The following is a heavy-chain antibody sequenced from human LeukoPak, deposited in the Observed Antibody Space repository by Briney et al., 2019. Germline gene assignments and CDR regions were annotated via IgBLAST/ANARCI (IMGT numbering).Heavy chain of an antibody. CDR3: GRGGGLDV. CDR2: IKQDGSEK. CDR1: GFTFSSYW. J-gene: IGHJ6*02. D-gene: IGHD3-16*01. V-gene: IGHV3-7*03. Sequence: PGGSLRLSCAASGFTFSSYWMSWVRQAPGKGLEWVANIKQDGSEKYYVDSVKGRFTISRDNAKNSLYLQMSNLRAEDTAVYFCGRGGGLDVWGQGATVTVSS.